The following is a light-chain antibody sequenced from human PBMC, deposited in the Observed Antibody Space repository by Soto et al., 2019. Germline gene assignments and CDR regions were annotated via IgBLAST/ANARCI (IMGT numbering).Light chain of an antibody. CDR2: EIN. CDR1: SSDVGAYDY. CDR3: FSFTTDWTHV. J-gene: IGLJ1*01. V-gene: IGLV2-8*01. Sequence: QSVLTQPPSASGSPGQSVTISCTGTSSDVGAYDYVSWYQQHPGKAPKLMIYEINKRPSGVPDRFSGSKSGNTASLTVSGLQAEDEADYFCFSFTTDWTHVFGTGTKVTVL.